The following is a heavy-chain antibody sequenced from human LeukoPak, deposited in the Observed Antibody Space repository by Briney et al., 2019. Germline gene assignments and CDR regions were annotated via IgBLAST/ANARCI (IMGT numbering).Heavy chain of an antibody. D-gene: IGHD2-2*01. J-gene: IGHJ4*02. V-gene: IGHV4-59*12. CDR1: GGSISSYY. CDR2: IYYSGST. Sequence: SETLSLTCTVSGGSISSYYWSWIRQPPGKGLEWIGYIYYSGSTNYNPSLKSRVTISTDTSKNQFSLKLTSVTAADTAVYYCARRYCSSTTCGTVDYWGQGTLVTVSS. CDR3: ARRYCSSTTCGTVDY.